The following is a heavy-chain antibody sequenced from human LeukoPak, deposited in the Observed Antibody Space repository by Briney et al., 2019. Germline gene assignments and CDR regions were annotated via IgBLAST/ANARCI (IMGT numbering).Heavy chain of an antibody. J-gene: IGHJ4*02. CDR2: IYYSGST. CDR1: GGSISSYY. V-gene: IGHV4-59*01. CDR3: ARDGGRGYSYGDFDY. D-gene: IGHD5-18*01. Sequence: SETLSLTCTVSGGSISSYYWSWIRQPPGKGLEWIGYIYYSGSTNYNSSLKSRVAISVDTSKNQFSLKLSSVTAADTAVYYCARDGGRGYSYGDFDYWGQGTLVTVSS.